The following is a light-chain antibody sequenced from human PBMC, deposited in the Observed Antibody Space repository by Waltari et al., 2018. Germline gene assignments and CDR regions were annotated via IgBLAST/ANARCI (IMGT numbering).Light chain of an antibody. J-gene: IGKJ1*01. V-gene: IGKV1-39*01. CDR1: QRISSY. CDR3: QQTYRTPRT. CDR2: GAV. Sequence: DIQMTQSPSSLPASVGDRGTISCRASQRISSYLNWYQQQPGKAPRLLIYGAVSLQSGVPSRFSGSGSGTDFTLTISSLQPEDFATYYCQQTYRTPRTFGQGTKVDI.